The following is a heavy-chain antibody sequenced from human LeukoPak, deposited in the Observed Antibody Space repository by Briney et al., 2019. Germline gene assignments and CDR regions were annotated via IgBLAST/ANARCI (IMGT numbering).Heavy chain of an antibody. V-gene: IGHV4-4*07. CDR3: AREINYYGSGSYWASYYYYYMDV. D-gene: IGHD3-10*01. J-gene: IGHJ6*03. CDR1: GDSMSDYF. Sequence: SETLSLTCTVSGDSMSDYFWTWIRQPAGKGLEWIGRIYTSGSTDYNPSLKSRVTMSVDTSKNQFSLKLSSVTAADTAVYYCAREINYYGSGSYWASYYYYYMDVWGKGTTVTISS. CDR2: IYTSGST.